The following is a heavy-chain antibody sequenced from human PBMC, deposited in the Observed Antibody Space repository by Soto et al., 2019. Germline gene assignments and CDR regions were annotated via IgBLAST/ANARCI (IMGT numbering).Heavy chain of an antibody. V-gene: IGHV4-34*01. CDR2: INHSGST. J-gene: IGHJ4*02. Sequence: SETLSLTCAVYGGSFSGYYWSWIRQPPGKGLEWIGEINHSGSTNYNPSLKSRVTISVDTSKNQFSLKLSSVTAADTAVYYCARGRGKIPWYWGQGTLVTVSS. CDR3: ARGRGKIPWY. CDR1: GGSFSGYY.